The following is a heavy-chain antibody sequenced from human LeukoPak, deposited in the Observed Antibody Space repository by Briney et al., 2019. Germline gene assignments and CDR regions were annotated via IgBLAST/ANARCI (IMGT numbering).Heavy chain of an antibody. CDR3: ARDEDGDYTPDY. CDR1: GFKFSSYA. CDR2: ISSSSSYI. J-gene: IGHJ4*02. V-gene: IGHV3-21*01. D-gene: IGHD4-17*01. Sequence: GGSLRLSCVASGFKFSSYAMSWVRQAPGKGLEWVSSISSSSSYIYYVDSVTGRFTISRDNAKKSVYLQMNSLRAEDTAVYYCARDEDGDYTPDYWGQGTLVTVSS.